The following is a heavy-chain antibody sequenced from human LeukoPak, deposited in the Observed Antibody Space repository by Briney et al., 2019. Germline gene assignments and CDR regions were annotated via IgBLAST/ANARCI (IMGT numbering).Heavy chain of an antibody. CDR1: GYSISSGYY. J-gene: IGHJ3*02. D-gene: IGHD3-10*01. CDR3: ARAGDDAFDI. CDR2: IYHSGST. Sequence: PSETLSLTCTVSGYSISSGYYWGWIRQPPGKGLEWIGSIYHSGSTYYNPSLKSRVTISVDTSKNQFSLKLSSVTAADTAVYYCARAGDDAFDIWGQGTMVTVSS. V-gene: IGHV4-38-2*02.